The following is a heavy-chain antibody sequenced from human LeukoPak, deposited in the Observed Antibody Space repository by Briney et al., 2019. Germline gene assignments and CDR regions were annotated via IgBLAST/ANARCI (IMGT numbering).Heavy chain of an antibody. J-gene: IGHJ4*02. CDR2: IYYSGST. V-gene: IGHV4-39*07. CDR3: ARDQDFWSGHFDY. Sequence: NPSETLSLTCTVSGGSISSSSYYWGWIRQPPGKGLEWIGSIYYSGSTYYNPSLKSRVTISVDTSKNQFSLKLSSVTAADTAVYYCARDQDFWSGHFDYWGQGALVIVSS. CDR1: GGSISSSSYY. D-gene: IGHD3-3*01.